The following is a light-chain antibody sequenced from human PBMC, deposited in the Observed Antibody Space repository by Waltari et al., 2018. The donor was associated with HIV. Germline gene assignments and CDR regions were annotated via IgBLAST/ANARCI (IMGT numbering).Light chain of an antibody. CDR3: CSYAGSSTLV. V-gene: IGLV2-23*01. CDR2: EAS. Sequence: QSALTQPASVSGSPGQSITISCTGTSSDFGRYYLVSWSQYHPGNPPKLMIYEASKRPSGVSNRFSGSKSGNTASLTISGLQAEDEADYYCCSYAGSSTLVFGGGTKLTVL. CDR1: SSDFGRYYL. J-gene: IGLJ3*02.